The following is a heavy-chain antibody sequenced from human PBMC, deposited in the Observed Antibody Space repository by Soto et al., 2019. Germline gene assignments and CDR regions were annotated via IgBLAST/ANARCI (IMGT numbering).Heavy chain of an antibody. CDR2: ISGSGGST. D-gene: IGHD2-2*01. CDR3: AKAASMTREYYFDY. Sequence: GGSLRLSCAASGVPFSSYAMSWVRQAPGKGLEWVSAISGSGGSTYYADSVKGRFTISRDNSKNTLYLQMNSLRAEDTAVYYCAKAASMTREYYFDYWGQGTLVTVS. CDR1: GVPFSSYA. J-gene: IGHJ4*02. V-gene: IGHV3-23*01.